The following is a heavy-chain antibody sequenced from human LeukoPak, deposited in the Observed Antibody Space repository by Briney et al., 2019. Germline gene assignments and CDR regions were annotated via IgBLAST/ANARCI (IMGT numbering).Heavy chain of an antibody. CDR1: GFTFSSYW. J-gene: IGHJ4*02. CDR3: AREGVGEPFDY. V-gene: IGHV3-7*01. CDR2: IKQDGSEK. D-gene: IGHD3-16*01. Sequence: GGSLRLSCAASGFTFSSYWMSWVRQARGKGVEWVANIKQDGSEKYYVDSVKGRFTISRDNAKNSLYLQMNSLRAEDTAVYYCAREGVGEPFDYWGQGTLVTVSS.